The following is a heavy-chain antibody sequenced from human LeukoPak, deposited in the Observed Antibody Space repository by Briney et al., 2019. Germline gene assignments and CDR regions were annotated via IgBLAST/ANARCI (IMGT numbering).Heavy chain of an antibody. CDR3: ARSKGPAAMNYSDH. CDR2: ISAYNGNT. V-gene: IGHV1-18*01. D-gene: IGHD2-2*01. CDR1: GYTFTSYG. J-gene: IGHJ4*02. Sequence: ASVKVSCKASGYTFTSYGISWVRQAPGQGLEWMGWISAYNGNTNYAQKLQGRVTMTTETSTSTAYMELRSLRSDDTAVYYCARSKGPAAMNYSDHWGQGTLVTVSS.